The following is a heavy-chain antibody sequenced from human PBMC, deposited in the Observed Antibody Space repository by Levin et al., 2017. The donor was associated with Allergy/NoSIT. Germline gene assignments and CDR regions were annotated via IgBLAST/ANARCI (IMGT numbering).Heavy chain of an antibody. CDR1: GGSITTYH. CDR3: AKFTDCRSASCYTGWFDP. J-gene: IGHJ5*02. CDR2: IHTSGST. V-gene: IGHV4-4*07. Sequence: SQTLSLTCTVSGGSITTYHWSWIRQPAGKGLEWIGRIHTSGSTNYNPSLKSRLSMSLDTSKNQFALRLTSVTAADTAVYYCAKFTDCRSASCYTGWFDPWGQGTLVTVSS. D-gene: IGHD2-2*02.